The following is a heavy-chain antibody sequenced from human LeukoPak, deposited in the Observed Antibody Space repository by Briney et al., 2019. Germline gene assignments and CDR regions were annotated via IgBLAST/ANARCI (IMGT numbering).Heavy chain of an antibody. D-gene: IGHD3-9*01. V-gene: IGHV1-18*01. CDR3: ARVVYDILTGYYNPPHYYYYYGMDV. CDR1: GYTFTSYG. J-gene: IGHJ6*02. Sequence: ASVKVSCKASGYTFTSYGISWVRQAPGQGLEWMGWISAYNGNTNYAENLQGRVTITTDTSTSTAYMELRSLRSDDTAVYYCARVVYDILTGYYNPPHYYYYYGMDVWGQGTTVTVSS. CDR2: ISAYNGNT.